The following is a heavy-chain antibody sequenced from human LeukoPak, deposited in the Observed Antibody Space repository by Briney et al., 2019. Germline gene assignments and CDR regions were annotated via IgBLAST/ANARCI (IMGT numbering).Heavy chain of an antibody. CDR1: GLTFSSYG. Sequence: GGSLRLSCAASGLTFSSYGMHWVRQAPGKGLEWVAVIWYDGSNKYYADSVKGRFTISRDNSKNTLYLQMNSLRAEDTAVYYCAREGTTVVKGDFDYWGQGTLVTVSS. D-gene: IGHD4-23*01. V-gene: IGHV3-33*01. J-gene: IGHJ4*02. CDR2: IWYDGSNK. CDR3: AREGTTVVKGDFDY.